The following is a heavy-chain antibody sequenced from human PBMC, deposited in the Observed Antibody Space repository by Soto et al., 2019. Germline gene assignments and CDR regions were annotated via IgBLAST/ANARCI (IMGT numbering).Heavy chain of an antibody. CDR3: ARFGLYGNGWFDP. D-gene: IGHD1-1*01. CDR2: INHSGST. Sequence: QVQLQQWGAGLLKPSETLSLTCAVYGGSLSGYYWSWIRQTPGKGLEWIGEINHSGSTNYNPSLKRRVTTSVDPSTNQVSLKLSSVTAADTAVYYCARFGLYGNGWFDPWGQGTLVTVSS. J-gene: IGHJ5*02. V-gene: IGHV4-34*01. CDR1: GGSLSGYY.